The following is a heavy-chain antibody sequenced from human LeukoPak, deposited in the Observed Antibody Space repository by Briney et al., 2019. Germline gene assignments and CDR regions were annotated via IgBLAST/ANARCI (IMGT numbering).Heavy chain of an antibody. J-gene: IGHJ4*02. V-gene: IGHV3-48*03. CDR2: ISSRGGIA. CDR3: ARDLAYYDILTGSDY. Sequence: PGGSLRLSCAASGFTFSSFEMNWVRQAPGKGLEWVSYISSRGGIAFYADSVKGRSTISRDNAKNSLYLQMNSLRAEDTAVYYCARDLAYYDILTGSDYWGQGTLVTVSS. CDR1: GFTFSSFE. D-gene: IGHD3-9*01.